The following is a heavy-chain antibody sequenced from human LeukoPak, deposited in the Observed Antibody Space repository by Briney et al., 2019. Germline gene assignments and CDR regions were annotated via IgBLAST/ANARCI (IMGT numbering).Heavy chain of an antibody. CDR1: GFTFNRNN. V-gene: IGHV3-53*01. J-gene: IGHJ4*02. D-gene: IGHD6-25*01. CDR3: ARDSGHTPFDN. Sequence: GGSLRLSCAASGFTFNRNNMNWVRQAPGKGLEWVSIIKSGGATYYSESVKGRFTISRDTSQDMLFLQMNTLTVEDTAVYYCARDSGHTPFDNWGQGTLVTVSS. CDR2: IKSGGAT.